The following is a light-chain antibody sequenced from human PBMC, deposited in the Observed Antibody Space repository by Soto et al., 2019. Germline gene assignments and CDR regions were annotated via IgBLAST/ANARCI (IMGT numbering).Light chain of an antibody. J-gene: IGLJ3*02. Sequence: QSALTQPASVSGSPGQSITISCTGTSSDVGSYNLVSWYQQHPGKAPKLMIYEGSKRPSGVSNRFSGSNSGNTASLTISGLQAEDEVDYYCCSYAGSSTGVFGGGTKLTVL. CDR3: CSYAGSSTGV. CDR2: EGS. CDR1: SSDVGSYNL. V-gene: IGLV2-23*01.